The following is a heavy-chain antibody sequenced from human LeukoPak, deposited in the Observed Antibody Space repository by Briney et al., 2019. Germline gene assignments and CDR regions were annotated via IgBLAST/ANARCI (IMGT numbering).Heavy chain of an antibody. CDR1: GGSISSYY. CDR2: IYYSGST. D-gene: IGHD6-13*01. V-gene: IGHV4-59*01. Sequence: PSETLSLTCTVSGGSISSYYWSWIRQPPGKGLEWIGYIYYSGSTNYNPSLKSRVTISVDTSKNQFSLKLSSVTAADTAVYYCARVGLAAAGYDYYFDYWGQGTLVTVSS. CDR3: ARVGLAAAGYDYYFDY. J-gene: IGHJ4*02.